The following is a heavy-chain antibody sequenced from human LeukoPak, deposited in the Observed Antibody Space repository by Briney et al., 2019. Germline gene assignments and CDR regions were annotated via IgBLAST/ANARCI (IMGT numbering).Heavy chain of an antibody. J-gene: IGHJ4*02. Sequence: ASVKVSCKASGGTFSSYAISWVRQAPGQGLEWMGRIIPILGIANYAQKFQGRVTITADKSTSTAYMELSSLRSEDTAVYYCARDGIAVAGTFDYWGQGTLVAVSS. CDR2: IIPILGIA. CDR3: ARDGIAVAGTFDY. D-gene: IGHD6-19*01. CDR1: GGTFSSYA. V-gene: IGHV1-69*04.